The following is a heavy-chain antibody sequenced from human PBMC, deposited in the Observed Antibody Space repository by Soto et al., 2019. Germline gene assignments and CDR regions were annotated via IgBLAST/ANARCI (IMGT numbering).Heavy chain of an antibody. CDR3: ARGLTRDYYCGMDV. V-gene: IGHV4-39*01. CDR1: GGSISSSSYY. J-gene: IGHJ6*02. Sequence: QLQLQESGPGLVKPSETLSLTCTVSGGSISSSSYYWGWIRQPPGKGLEWIGSIYYSGSTYYNPSLKSRVTISVDTSKNQFSLKLSSVTAADTAVYYCARGLTRDYYCGMDVWGQGTTVTVSS. D-gene: IGHD3-16*01. CDR2: IYYSGST.